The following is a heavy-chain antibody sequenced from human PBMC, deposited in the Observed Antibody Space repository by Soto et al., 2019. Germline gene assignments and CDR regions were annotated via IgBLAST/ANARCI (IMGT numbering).Heavy chain of an antibody. CDR1: GFTFSSYA. Sequence: GGSLRLSCAASGFTFSSYAMSWVRQAPGKGLEWVSAISGSGGSTYYADSVKGRFTISRDNSKNTLYLQMNSLRAEDTAVYYCAKGCSSTSCYNGEYFQHWGQGTLVTVSS. J-gene: IGHJ1*01. V-gene: IGHV3-23*01. D-gene: IGHD2-2*01. CDR3: AKGCSSTSCYNGEYFQH. CDR2: ISGSGGST.